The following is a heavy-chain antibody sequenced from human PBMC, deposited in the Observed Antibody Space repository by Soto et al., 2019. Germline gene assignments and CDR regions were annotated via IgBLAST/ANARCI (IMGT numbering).Heavy chain of an antibody. Sequence: QVQLQESGPGLVKPSQTLSLTCTVSGGSISSGDYYWSWIRQPPGKGLEWIGYIYYSVSTYYNPSLKSRVTISVDTSKNQFSLKLSSVTAADTAVYYCARSSAAAPYYFDYWGQGPLVTVSS. CDR1: GGSISSGDYY. D-gene: IGHD6-25*01. CDR2: IYYSVST. CDR3: ARSSAAAPYYFDY. V-gene: IGHV4-30-4*01. J-gene: IGHJ4*02.